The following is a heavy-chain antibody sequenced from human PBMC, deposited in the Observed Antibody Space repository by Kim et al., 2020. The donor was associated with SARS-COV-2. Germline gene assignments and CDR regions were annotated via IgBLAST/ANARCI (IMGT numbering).Heavy chain of an antibody. Sequence: SETLSLTCTVSGGSISSGGYYWSWIRQHPGKGLEWIGYIYYSGSTYYNPSLKSRVTISVDTSKNQFSLKLSSVTAADTAVYYCARETLGGEDILTGYNEGWFDPWGQGTLVTVSS. CDR1: GGSISSGGYY. D-gene: IGHD3-9*01. CDR3: ARETLGGEDILTGYNEGWFDP. CDR2: IYYSGST. V-gene: IGHV4-31*03. J-gene: IGHJ5*02.